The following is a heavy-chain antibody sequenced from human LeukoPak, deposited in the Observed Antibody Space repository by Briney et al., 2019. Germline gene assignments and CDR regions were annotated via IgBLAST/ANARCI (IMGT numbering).Heavy chain of an antibody. D-gene: IGHD5-12*01. Sequence: GESLKNSCKGSGYSFTNYWIGWVRQMPGKGLEWMGIIYPGDSDTRYSPSFQGQVTISADKSISTVYLQWSSLKASDTAMYYCARQIVATIKVFDYWGQGTLVTVSS. CDR3: ARQIVATIKVFDY. CDR1: GYSFTNYW. V-gene: IGHV5-51*01. J-gene: IGHJ4*02. CDR2: IYPGDSDT.